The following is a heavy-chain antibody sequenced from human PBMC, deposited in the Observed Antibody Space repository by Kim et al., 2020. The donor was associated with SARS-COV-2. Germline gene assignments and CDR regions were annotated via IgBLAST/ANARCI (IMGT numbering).Heavy chain of an antibody. D-gene: IGHD3-10*01. CDR3: ARDSGPGKPLLDY. J-gene: IGHJ4*02. Sequence: YADSVKGRFTISRDNAKNSLYLQMNSLRAEDTAVYYCARDSGPGKPLLDYWGQGTLVTVSS. V-gene: IGHV3-21*01.